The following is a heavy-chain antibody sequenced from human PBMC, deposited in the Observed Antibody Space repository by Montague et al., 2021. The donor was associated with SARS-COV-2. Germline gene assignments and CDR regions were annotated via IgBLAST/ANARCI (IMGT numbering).Heavy chain of an antibody. D-gene: IGHD3-10*01. J-gene: IGHJ6*02. CDR2: IYYNGST. CDR1: GSTITSGRYY. V-gene: IGHV4-31*03. CDR3: ARWAAPIYYYGLDV. Sequence: TLSLTCTVSGSTITSGRYYWTWIRQHPGKCLEYIGNIYYNGSTYYNPSLKSRLTMSVDMSKNQFSLKLRSVTAADTAMYFCARWAAPIYYYGLDVWGRGTTVNVSS.